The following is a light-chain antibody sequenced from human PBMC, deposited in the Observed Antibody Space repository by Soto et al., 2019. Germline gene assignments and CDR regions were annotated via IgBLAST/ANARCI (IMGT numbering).Light chain of an antibody. CDR1: SSDVGSYNF. J-gene: IGLJ1*01. V-gene: IGLV2-23*01. CDR2: EGT. CDR3: YSYAGENLYV. Sequence: QSVLTQPASVSASPGQSITIPCTGTSSDVGSYNFVSWFQQHPGKVPKLLIYEGTKRPSGLSDRFSGSKSGTTASLTISGLQAEDEAHYYCYSYAGENLYVFGTGTKAPS.